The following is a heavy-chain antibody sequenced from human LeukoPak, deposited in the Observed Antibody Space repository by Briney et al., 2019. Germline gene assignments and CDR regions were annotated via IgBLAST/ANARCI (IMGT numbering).Heavy chain of an antibody. V-gene: IGHV1-46*01. J-gene: IGHJ4*02. D-gene: IGHD4-17*01. CDR3: AKGSYGDYKRMDDQGY. CDR2: VNPTSGST. Sequence: ASVKVSCKASGYTFSTYYMRWVRQAPGQGLECMGIVNPTSGSTSYAQKFQGRVTMTRDTSTSTVHMELSSLRSEDTAVYYCAKGSYGDYKRMDDQGYWGQGTLVTVSS. CDR1: GYTFSTYY.